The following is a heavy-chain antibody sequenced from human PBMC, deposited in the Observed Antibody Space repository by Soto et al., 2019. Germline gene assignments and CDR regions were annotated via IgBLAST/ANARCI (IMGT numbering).Heavy chain of an antibody. Sequence: GGSLRLSCAASGFTFSSYAMSWVRQAPGKGLEWVSAISGSGGSTYYADSVKGRFTISRDNSKNTLYLQMNSLRAEDTAVYYCAKDQPRLITMVRGPLDYWGQGTLVTVSS. CDR1: GFTFSSYA. CDR2: ISGSGGST. V-gene: IGHV3-23*01. CDR3: AKDQPRLITMVRGPLDY. D-gene: IGHD3-10*01. J-gene: IGHJ4*02.